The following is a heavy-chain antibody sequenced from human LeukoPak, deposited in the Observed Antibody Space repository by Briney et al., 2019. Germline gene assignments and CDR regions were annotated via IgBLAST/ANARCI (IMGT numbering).Heavy chain of an antibody. D-gene: IGHD4-17*01. J-gene: IGHJ4*02. V-gene: IGHV4-39*02. CDR3: ARNVGYGEVDY. CDR1: GGSISSSSYS. CDR2: IYYSGSI. Sequence: SETLSPTCSVSGGSISSSSYSWGWIRQPPGKGLEWIGSIYYSGSIYYNPSLKSRATISADTSKTHFSLKLTSVTAADTAVYYCARNVGYGEVDYWGQGIPVTVSS.